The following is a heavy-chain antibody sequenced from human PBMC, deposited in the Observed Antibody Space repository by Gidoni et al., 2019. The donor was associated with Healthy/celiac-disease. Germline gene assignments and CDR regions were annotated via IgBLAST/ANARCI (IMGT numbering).Heavy chain of an antibody. V-gene: IGHV3-21*01. CDR1: GFTFRSYS. D-gene: IGHD3-10*01. J-gene: IGHJ6*02. Sequence: EVQLVESGGGLVKPGGSLRLSCAAAGFTFRSYSMNWVRQAPVKGLEWVSSISSSSIYTYYADSVKGRFTISRDNAKNSLYLQMNSLRAEDTAVYYCARSGPNDGSGSYYVGSGYYYGMDVWGQGTTVTVSS. CDR3: ARSGPNDGSGSYYVGSGYYYGMDV. CDR2: ISSSSIYT.